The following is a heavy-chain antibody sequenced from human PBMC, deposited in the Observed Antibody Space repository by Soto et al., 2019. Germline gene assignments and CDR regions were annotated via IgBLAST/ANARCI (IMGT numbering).Heavy chain of an antibody. V-gene: IGHV1-58*01. Sequence: SVKVSCKASGFTFTSSAVQWVRQARGQRLEWIGWIVVGSGNTNYAQKFQERVTITRGMSTSTAYMELSSLRSEDTAVYYCAASSPRYYYDSSAVWGQGTTVTVSS. D-gene: IGHD3-22*01. CDR2: IVVGSGNT. CDR3: AASSPRYYYDSSAV. CDR1: GFTFTSSA. J-gene: IGHJ6*02.